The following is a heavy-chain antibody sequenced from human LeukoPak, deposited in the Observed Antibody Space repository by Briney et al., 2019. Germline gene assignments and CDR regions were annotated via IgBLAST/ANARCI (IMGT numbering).Heavy chain of an antibody. CDR1: GGSISSGGYS. J-gene: IGHJ3*02. CDR3: ARRRPYYDSNAYYYALDAFDI. Sequence: SETLSLTCAVSGGSISSGGYSCSWIRQPPGKGLEWIGYIYHSGSTYYNPSLKSRVTISVDRSKNQFSLKLSSVTPADTAVYGCARRRPYYDSNAYYYALDAFDIWGQGTMVTVSS. D-gene: IGHD3-22*01. V-gene: IGHV4-30-2*01. CDR2: IYHSGST.